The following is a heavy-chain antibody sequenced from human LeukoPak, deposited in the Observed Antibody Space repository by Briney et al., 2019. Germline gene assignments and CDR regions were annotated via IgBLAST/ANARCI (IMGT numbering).Heavy chain of an antibody. Sequence: SGTLSLTCVVSGVSMSSNNWWSWVRQPPGKGLEWIGEIRESGSTNYNPSLKSRVTISVDKSKDQFSLKLSSVTAADTAVYYCARHEGFSQKDWGQGTQVTVS. J-gene: IGHJ4*02. CDR2: IRESGST. CDR1: GVSMSSNNW. CDR3: ARHEGFSQKD. V-gene: IGHV4-4*02.